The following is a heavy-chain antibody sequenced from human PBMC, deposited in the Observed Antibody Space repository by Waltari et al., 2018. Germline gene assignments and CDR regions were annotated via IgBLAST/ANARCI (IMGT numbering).Heavy chain of an antibody. CDR1: GGSIRSSSYS. CDR2: IHYSGST. D-gene: IGHD3-10*01. CDR3: ARQGDRGDAFDI. J-gene: IGHJ3*02. V-gene: IGHV4-39*01. Sequence: QLQLQESGPGLVKPSETLSLPCTVSGGSIRSSSYSWAGPRRPPGKGLEWIGSIHYSGSTYYNPSLKSRVTISVDTSKNQFSLKLSSVTAADTAVYYCARQGDRGDAFDIWGQGTMVTVSS.